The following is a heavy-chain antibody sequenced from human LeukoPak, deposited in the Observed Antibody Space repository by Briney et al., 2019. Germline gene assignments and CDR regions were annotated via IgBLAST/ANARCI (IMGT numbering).Heavy chain of an antibody. CDR3: AKTYSSGWYSGFPAEYPFDH. J-gene: IGHJ4*02. Sequence: PGGSLRLSCAASGFTFSDYYMSWIRQAPGKGLEWVSYISSSGSTIYYADSVKGRFTISRDNAKNSLYLQMNSLRAEDTAVYYCAKTYSSGWYSGFPAEYPFDHWGQGTLVTVSS. CDR1: GFTFSDYY. V-gene: IGHV3-11*01. D-gene: IGHD6-19*01. CDR2: ISSSGSTI.